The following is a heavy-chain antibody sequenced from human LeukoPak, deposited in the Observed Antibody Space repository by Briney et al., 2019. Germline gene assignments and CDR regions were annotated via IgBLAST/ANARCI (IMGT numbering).Heavy chain of an antibody. CDR2: IYYSGST. J-gene: IGHJ4*02. CDR3: ARGGSYPLDY. Sequence: PSETLSLTCTVSGGSISSGDYYWSWIRQPPGKGLEWIGYIYYSGSTYYNPSLKSRVTISVDTSKNQFSLQLNSVTPEDTAVYYCARGGSYPLDYWGQGTPVTVSS. CDR1: GGSISSGDYY. D-gene: IGHD1-26*01. V-gene: IGHV4-30-4*01.